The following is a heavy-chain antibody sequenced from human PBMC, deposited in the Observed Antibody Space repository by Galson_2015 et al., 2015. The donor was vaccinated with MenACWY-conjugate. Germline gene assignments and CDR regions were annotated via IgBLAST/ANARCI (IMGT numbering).Heavy chain of an antibody. CDR1: GFTFSDYY. V-gene: IGHV3-11*05. Sequence: SLRLSCAASGFTFSDYYMSWIRQAPGKGLEWVSYISSSSGYTNYADSVKGRFTISRDNAKNSLYLQMNSLRAEDTAVYYCARAGDDYGTRKLDYWGQGTLVTVSS. CDR2: ISSSSGYT. J-gene: IGHJ4*02. D-gene: IGHD4/OR15-4a*01. CDR3: ARAGDDYGTRKLDY.